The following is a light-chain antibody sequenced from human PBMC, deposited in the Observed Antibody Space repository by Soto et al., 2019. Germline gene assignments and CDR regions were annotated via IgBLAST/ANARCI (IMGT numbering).Light chain of an antibody. V-gene: IGKV1-39*01. Sequence: DIQMTQSPSSLSASVGDRVTITCRASQSISKYLNWYQHQTGTAPKLLIYAASSLQGGVPSRFSGSGYGTQFTLTISGLQTEDFATYYCQQSYKILTFGGGTKVDIK. CDR3: QQSYKILT. CDR2: AAS. J-gene: IGKJ4*01. CDR1: QSISKY.